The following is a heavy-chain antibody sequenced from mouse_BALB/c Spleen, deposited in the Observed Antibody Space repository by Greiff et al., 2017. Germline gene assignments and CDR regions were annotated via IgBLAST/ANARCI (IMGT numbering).Heavy chain of an antibody. V-gene: IGHV5-6-2*01. CDR2: INSNGGST. J-gene: IGHJ1*01. CDR3: ARQGITTATWYFDV. CDR1: GFTFSSYY. D-gene: IGHD1-2*01. Sequence: EVTLVESGGGLVKLGGSLKLSCAASGFTFSSYYMSWVRQTPEKRLELVAAINSNGGSTYYPDTVKGRFTISRDNAKNTLYLQMSSLKSEDTALYYCARQGITTATWYFDVWGAGTTVTVSS.